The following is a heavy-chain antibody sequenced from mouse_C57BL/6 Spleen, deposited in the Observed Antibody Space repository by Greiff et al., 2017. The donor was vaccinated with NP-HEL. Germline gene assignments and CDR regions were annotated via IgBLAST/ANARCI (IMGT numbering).Heavy chain of an antibody. CDR3: AAGTAQATFAY. D-gene: IGHD3-2*02. J-gene: IGHJ3*01. CDR1: GYTFTDYY. Sequence: QVQLQQSGAELVRPGASVKLSCKASGYTFTDYYINWVKQRPGQGLEWIARIYPGSGNTYYNEKFKGKATLTAEKSSSTAYMQLSSLTSEDSAVYFCAAGTAQATFAYWGQGTLVTVSA. CDR2: IYPGSGNT. V-gene: IGHV1-76*01.